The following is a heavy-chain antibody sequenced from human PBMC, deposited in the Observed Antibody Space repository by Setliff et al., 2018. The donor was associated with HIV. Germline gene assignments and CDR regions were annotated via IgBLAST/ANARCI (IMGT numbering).Heavy chain of an antibody. Sequence: SETLSLTCTVSGASISSSSHHWAWIRQPPGKGLEWIGEINHSGSTHYNPSLKSRFTISVDTSKNQFSLKVNSVTAADTAVYYCARGARLLAGYSDRWDYYYMAVWGKGTTVTVSS. V-gene: IGHV4-39*07. CDR1: GASISSSSHH. J-gene: IGHJ6*03. D-gene: IGHD6-13*01. CDR3: ARGARLLAGYSDRWDYYYMAV. CDR2: INHSGST.